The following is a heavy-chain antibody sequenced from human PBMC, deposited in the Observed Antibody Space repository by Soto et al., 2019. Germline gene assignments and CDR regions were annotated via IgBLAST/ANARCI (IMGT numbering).Heavy chain of an antibody. D-gene: IGHD6-6*01. CDR2: ISYDGSNK. CDR1: GFTFSSYG. V-gene: IGHV3-30*18. J-gene: IGHJ4*02. CDR3: AKDGDSSSPLPGY. Sequence: QVQLVESGGCVVQPGRSLRLSCAASGFTFSSYGMHWVRQAPGKGLEWVAVISYDGSNKYYADSVKGRFTITRDNSKNTLYLQMNSLRAEDTAVYYCAKDGDSSSPLPGYWGQGTLVTVSS.